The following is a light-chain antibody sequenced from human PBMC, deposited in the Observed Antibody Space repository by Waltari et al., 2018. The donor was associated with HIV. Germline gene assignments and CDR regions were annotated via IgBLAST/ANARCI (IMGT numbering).Light chain of an antibody. Sequence: QSALTQPRSVSGSPGQSVTISCTGTSSDVGAYNYVSWYQQHPGKAPKLMIYDVTNRPSVVPDRVSGCKSGNTASRTIAGLQAEDEADYDCCSYAGSAYVFGTGTNVTVL. CDR2: DVT. V-gene: IGLV2-11*01. J-gene: IGLJ1*01. CDR1: SSDVGAYNY. CDR3: CSYAGSAYV.